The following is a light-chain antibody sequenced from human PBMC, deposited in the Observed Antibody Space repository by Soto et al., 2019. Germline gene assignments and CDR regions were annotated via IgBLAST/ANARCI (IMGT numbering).Light chain of an antibody. V-gene: IGLV1-40*01. CDR2: GNS. J-gene: IGLJ1*01. CDR1: SSNIGAGYD. CDR3: QSYDSSLSAEV. Sequence: QAVVTQPPSVSGAPGQRVTISCTGSSSNIGAGYDVHWYQQLPGTAPKLLIYGNSNRPSGVPDRFSGSKSGTSASLAITGLHAEDEADYSCQSYDSSLSAEVFGTGTKLTVL.